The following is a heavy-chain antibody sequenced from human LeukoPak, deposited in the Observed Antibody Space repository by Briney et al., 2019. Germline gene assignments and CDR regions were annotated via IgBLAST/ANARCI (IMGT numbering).Heavy chain of an antibody. CDR1: GYTFTSYD. V-gene: IGHV1-8*01. CDR3: ARGGVFTVAAPY. J-gene: IGHJ4*02. Sequence: ASVKVSCKASGYTFTSYDINWVRQATGQGLEWMGWMNPNSGNTGYARKFQGRVTMTRNTSISTAYMELSSLRSEDTAVYYCARGGVFTVAAPYWGQGTLVTVSS. CDR2: MNPNSGNT. D-gene: IGHD6-19*01.